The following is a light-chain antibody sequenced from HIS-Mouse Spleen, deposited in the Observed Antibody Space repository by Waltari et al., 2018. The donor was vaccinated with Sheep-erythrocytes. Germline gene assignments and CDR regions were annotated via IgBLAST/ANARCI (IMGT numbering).Light chain of an antibody. CDR2: DVS. CDR1: SSDVCGYNY. Sequence: QSALTQPRSVSGSPGQSVTISCTGTSSDVCGYNYVSWYQQHPGKAPKLMIYDVSKRPSGVPDRFPGSKSGNTAYLTISGLQAEDEADYYCCSYAGSYNHVFATGTKVTVL. CDR3: CSYAGSYNHV. J-gene: IGLJ1*01. V-gene: IGLV2-11*01.